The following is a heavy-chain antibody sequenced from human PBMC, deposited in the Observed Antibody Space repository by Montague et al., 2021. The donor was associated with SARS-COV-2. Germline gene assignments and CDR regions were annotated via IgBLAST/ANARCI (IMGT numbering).Heavy chain of an antibody. V-gene: IGHV4-4*07. Sequence: SETLSLTCTVSGGSIDYYYWHWLRQSAAKGLEWIGRIYSSGNANYSPSLKSRVTMSVDTSKNQFSLKLSSVTAADTAVYYCARGARQGYGFRLGSFDYWGQGTLVTVSS. CDR1: GGSIDYYY. CDR2: IYSSGNA. CDR3: ARGARQGYGFRLGSFDY. D-gene: IGHD3-10*01. J-gene: IGHJ4*02.